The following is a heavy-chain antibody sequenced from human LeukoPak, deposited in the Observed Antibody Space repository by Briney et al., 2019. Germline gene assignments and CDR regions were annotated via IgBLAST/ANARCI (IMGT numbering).Heavy chain of an antibody. CDR2: ISYDGSNK. J-gene: IGHJ4*02. Sequence: PGGSLRLSCAVSGLTLSNYGMSWVRQAPGKGLEWVAVISYDGSNKYYADSVKGRFTISRDNSKNTLYLQMNSLRAEDTAVYYCARDPSSSWPDYWGQGTLVTVSS. CDR3: ARDPSSSWPDY. V-gene: IGHV3-30*05. D-gene: IGHD6-13*01. CDR1: GLTLSNYG.